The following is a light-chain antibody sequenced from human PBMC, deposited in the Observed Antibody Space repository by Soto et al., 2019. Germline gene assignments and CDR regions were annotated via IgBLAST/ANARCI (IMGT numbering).Light chain of an antibody. V-gene: IGLV2-14*01. CDR3: TSYTNRYTYV. Sequence: QAVLTQPPSVSGSPGQSITISCTGTSSDVGGYDYVGWYQQHPGKAPKLMIYNVYNRPSGVSFRFSGSKSGNTASLTISGLQTEDEADYYCTSYTNRYTYVFGTGTKLTVL. CDR2: NVY. CDR1: SSDVGGYDY. J-gene: IGLJ1*01.